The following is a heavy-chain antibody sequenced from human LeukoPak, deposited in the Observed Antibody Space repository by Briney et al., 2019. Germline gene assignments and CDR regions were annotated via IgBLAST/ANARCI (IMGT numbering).Heavy chain of an antibody. J-gene: IGHJ4*02. D-gene: IGHD2-15*01. CDR1: GYTFTSYD. Sequence: ASVKVSCKASGYTFTSYDIYWLRQAPGQGPEWMGWMSPNSGNTGSAQRFQGRVTMTRDTSMSSAYMELSNLRPEDTAVHYCARGSFSRWTTQSYFDYWGQGTLVTVPS. V-gene: IGHV1-8*01. CDR3: ARGSFSRWTTQSYFDY. CDR2: MSPNSGNT.